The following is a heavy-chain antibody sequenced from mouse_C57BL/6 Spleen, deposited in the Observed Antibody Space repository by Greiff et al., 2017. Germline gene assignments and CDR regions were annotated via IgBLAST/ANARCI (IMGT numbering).Heavy chain of an antibody. CDR1: GYTFTSYW. Sequence: VKLQQPGAELVMPGSSVKLSCKASGYTFTSYWMHWVKQRPIQGLEWIGNIDPSDSETHYNQKFKDKATLTVDKSSSTAYMQLSSLTSEDSAVYYCARSGITTAKRDFDYWGQGTTLTVSS. J-gene: IGHJ2*01. CDR2: IDPSDSET. V-gene: IGHV1-52*01. D-gene: IGHD1-1*01. CDR3: ARSGITTAKRDFDY.